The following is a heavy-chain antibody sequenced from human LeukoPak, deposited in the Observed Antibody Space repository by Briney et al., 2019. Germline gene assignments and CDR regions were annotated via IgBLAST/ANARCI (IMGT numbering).Heavy chain of an antibody. CDR1: GFTFSSYS. D-gene: IGHD1-7*01. CDR3: ARGVSAAQDNWNYV. V-gene: IGHV3-21*01. Sequence: GGSLRLSCAASGFTFSSYSMNWVRQAPGKGLEWVSSISSSSSYIYYADSVKGRFTISRDNAKNSLYLQMNSLRAEDTAVYYCARGVSAAQDNWNYVWGQGTLVTVSS. J-gene: IGHJ4*02. CDR2: ISSSSSYI.